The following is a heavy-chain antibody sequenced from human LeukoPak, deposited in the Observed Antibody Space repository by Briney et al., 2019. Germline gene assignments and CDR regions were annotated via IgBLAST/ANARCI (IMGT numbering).Heavy chain of an antibody. Sequence: ASVKVSCKASGYTFTSYGISWVRQAPGQGLEWMGWISAYNGNTNYAQRLQGRVTMTTDTSTSTAYMELRSLRSDDTAVYYCARDLGELEWSYYFDYWVQGTLVTVSS. V-gene: IGHV1-18*01. CDR2: ISAYNGNT. J-gene: IGHJ4*02. CDR3: ARDLGELEWSYYFDY. CDR1: GYTFTSYG. D-gene: IGHD1-1*01.